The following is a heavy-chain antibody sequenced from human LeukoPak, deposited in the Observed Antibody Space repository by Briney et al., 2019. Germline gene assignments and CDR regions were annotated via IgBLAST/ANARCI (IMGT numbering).Heavy chain of an antibody. J-gene: IGHJ4*02. CDR1: GYTFTSYA. V-gene: IGHV1-3*01. Sequence: ASVKVSCKASGYTFTSYAMHWVRQAPGQRLEWMGWINAGNGNTKYSQEFQGRVTITRDTSASTAYMELSSLRSEDTAVYYCARDITSTGHFDYWGQGTLVTVSS. CDR2: INAGNGNT. D-gene: IGHD1-1*01. CDR3: ARDITSTGHFDY.